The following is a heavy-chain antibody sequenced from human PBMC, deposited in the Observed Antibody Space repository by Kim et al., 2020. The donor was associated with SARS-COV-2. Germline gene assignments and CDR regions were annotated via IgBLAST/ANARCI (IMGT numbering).Heavy chain of an antibody. J-gene: IGHJ6*03. Sequence: GGSLRLSCAASGFTFSSYSMNWVRQAPGKGLEWVSSISSSSSYIYYADSVKGRFTISRDNAKNSLYLQMNSLRAEDTAVYYCARDGGLADYIWGSYRRKDYYNYYMDVWGEETTVTVSS. D-gene: IGHD3-16*02. CDR2: ISSSSSYI. CDR1: GFTFSSYS. CDR3: ARDGGLADYIWGSYRRKDYYNYYMDV. V-gene: IGHV3-21*01.